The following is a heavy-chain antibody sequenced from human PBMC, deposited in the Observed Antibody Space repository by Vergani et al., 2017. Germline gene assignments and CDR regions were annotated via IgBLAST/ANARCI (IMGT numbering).Heavy chain of an antibody. CDR1: GGSFSGYY. Sequence: QVQLQQWGAGLLKPSETLSLTCAVYGGSFSGYYWSWIRQPPGKGLEWIGEINHSGSTNYNPSLKSRVTISVDTSKNQFSLKLSSVTAADTAVYYCARGKGRYSYYYYCMDVWGQGTTVTVSS. V-gene: IGHV4-34*01. D-gene: IGHD5-18*01. J-gene: IGHJ6*02. CDR3: ARGKGRYSYYYYCMDV. CDR2: INHSGST.